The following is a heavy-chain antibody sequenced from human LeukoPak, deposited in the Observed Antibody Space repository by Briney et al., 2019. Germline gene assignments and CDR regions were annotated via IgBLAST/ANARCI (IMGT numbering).Heavy chain of an antibody. V-gene: IGHV1-18*01. CDR3: AREYYYDSSGYQPYNWFDP. CDR1: GYTFTSYG. Sequence: ASVKVSCKASGYTFTSYGISWVRQAPGQGLEWMGWISAYNGNTNYAQKLQGRVTMTTDTSTSTAYMELRSLRSDDTAVYYCAREYYYDSSGYQPYNWFDPWGQGTLVTVSS. D-gene: IGHD3-22*01. J-gene: IGHJ5*02. CDR2: ISAYNGNT.